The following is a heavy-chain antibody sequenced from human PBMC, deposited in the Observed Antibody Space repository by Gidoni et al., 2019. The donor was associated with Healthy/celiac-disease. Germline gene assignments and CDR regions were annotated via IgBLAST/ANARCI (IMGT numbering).Heavy chain of an antibody. V-gene: IGHV3-21*01. Sequence: EVQLVESGGGLVKPGGSLRLSCAASGFTFRSYSMNWVRQAPGKGLEWVSSISSSSSYIYYADSVKGRFTISRDNAKNSLYLQMNSLRAEDTAVYYCARGSYCSSTSCYNDAFDIWGQGTMVTVSS. J-gene: IGHJ3*02. CDR3: ARGSYCSSTSCYNDAFDI. CDR1: GFTFRSYS. CDR2: ISSSSSYI. D-gene: IGHD2-2*01.